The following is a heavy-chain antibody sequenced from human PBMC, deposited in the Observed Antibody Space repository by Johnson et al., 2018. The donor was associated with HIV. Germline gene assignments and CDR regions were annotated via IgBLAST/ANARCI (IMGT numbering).Heavy chain of an antibody. CDR1: GFTFSYYG. CDR3: AKPLEMATISDAFDI. D-gene: IGHD5-24*01. J-gene: IGHJ3*02. Sequence: LVESGGGVVQPGRSLRLSCAASGFTFSYYGLHWVRQAPGKGLEWVAVRWYAGSNKHYAASVKARFPIARDNSKTTRYPQMNSLRAEDTAGYYCAKPLEMATISDAFDIWGQGTMVTVSS. V-gene: IGHV3-33*06. CDR2: RWYAGSNK.